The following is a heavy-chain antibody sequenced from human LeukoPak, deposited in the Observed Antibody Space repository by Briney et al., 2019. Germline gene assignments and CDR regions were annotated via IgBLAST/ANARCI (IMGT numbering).Heavy chain of an antibody. CDR1: GFTFSNYA. J-gene: IGHJ4*02. CDR3: ARGFGARFRYFDR. Sequence: GGSLRLSCAASGFTFSNYALHWVRQAPGKGLEWVAVISYDGSNKFYADSVRGRFTISRDNSENTLYLQMNSLRAEDTAVFYCARGFGARFRYFDRWGQGTLVTVSS. CDR2: ISYDGSNK. D-gene: IGHD3-10*01. V-gene: IGHV3-30*04.